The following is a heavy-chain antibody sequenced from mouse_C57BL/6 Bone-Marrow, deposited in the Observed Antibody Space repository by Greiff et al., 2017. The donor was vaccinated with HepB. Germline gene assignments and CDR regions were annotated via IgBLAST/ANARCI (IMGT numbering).Heavy chain of an antibody. Sequence: QVQLKESGAELVKPGASVKMSCKASGYTFTTYPIEWMKQNHGKSLEWIGNFHPYNDDTKYNEKFKGKATLTVEKSSSTVYLELSRLTSDDSAVYYCARGGDPYYYAMDYWGQGTSVTVSS. D-gene: IGHD3-3*01. J-gene: IGHJ4*01. CDR3: ARGGDPYYYAMDY. V-gene: IGHV1-47*01. CDR1: GYTFTTYP. CDR2: FHPYNDDT.